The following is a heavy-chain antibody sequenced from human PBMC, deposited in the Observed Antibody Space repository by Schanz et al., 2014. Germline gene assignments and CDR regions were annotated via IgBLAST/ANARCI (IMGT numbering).Heavy chain of an antibody. CDR1: EYSFTSYS. J-gene: IGHJ4*02. D-gene: IGHD3-16*01. Sequence: QVHLVQSGAEVKRPGASVKVSCKASEYSFTSYSMHWVRQAPGQRLEWMGWINTDSGDTKYSQNFQGRVTITRDTSASTAYMEVSSLISEGTAVYSCARGIGGAGANNYCDYWGQGTLVTVSS. V-gene: IGHV1-3*04. CDR3: ARGIGGAGANNYCDY. CDR2: INTDSGDT.